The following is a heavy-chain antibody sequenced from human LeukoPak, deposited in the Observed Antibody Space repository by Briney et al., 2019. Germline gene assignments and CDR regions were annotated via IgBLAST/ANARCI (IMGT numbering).Heavy chain of an antibody. CDR2: ISNNGGRT. Sequence: GGSLRLSCAGSGFSFSGNTMSWVRQAPGRGLEWVSAISNNGGRTDYADSVKGRFTISRDNSKSTLYLHMDSLSAEDTAVYYCARDEDTSALSEYWGQGTLVTVSS. V-gene: IGHV3-23*01. D-gene: IGHD2/OR15-2a*01. CDR1: GFSFSGNT. CDR3: ARDEDTSALSEY. J-gene: IGHJ4*02.